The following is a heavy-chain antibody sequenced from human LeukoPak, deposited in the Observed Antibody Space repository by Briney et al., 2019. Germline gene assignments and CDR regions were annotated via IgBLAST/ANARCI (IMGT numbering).Heavy chain of an antibody. V-gene: IGHV3-23*01. CDR2: ISYSGGST. J-gene: IGHJ4*02. CDR1: GFTFSSYA. D-gene: IGHD3-22*01. CDR3: AKCSAYYFDSSLSDYFDY. Sequence: GGSLRLSCAASGFTFSSYAMTWVRQAPEKGLEWVSGISYSGGSTYYAGSVKGQFTISRDNSKNTLYLQMNSLRADDTAVYYCAKCSAYYFDSSLSDYFDYWGQGTLVTVSS.